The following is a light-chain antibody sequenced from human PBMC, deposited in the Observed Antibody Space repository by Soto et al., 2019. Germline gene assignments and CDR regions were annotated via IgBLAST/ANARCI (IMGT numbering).Light chain of an antibody. CDR1: GSDVGDSSH. CDR2: EVN. J-gene: IGLJ1*01. Sequence: QSALTQPRSVSGSPGQSVTISCTATGSDVGDSSHVSWYQLHPGKAPKLMIYEVNNRPSGVPDRFSGSKSGNTASLTISGLQAEDEADYYCCSYAGSYTYVFGTGTKLTVL. V-gene: IGLV2-11*01. CDR3: CSYAGSYTYV.